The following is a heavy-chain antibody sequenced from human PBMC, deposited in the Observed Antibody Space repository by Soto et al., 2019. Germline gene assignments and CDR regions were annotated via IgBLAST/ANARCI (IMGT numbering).Heavy chain of an antibody. Sequence: QVQLVESGGGVVQPGRSLRLSCAASGFTFSSYAMHWVRQAPGKGLEWVAVISYDGSNKYYADSVKGRFTISRDNSKNTLYLQMNSLRAEDTAVYYCARTGSSNAFDIWGQGTMVTFSS. CDR1: GFTFSSYA. CDR3: ARTGSSNAFDI. D-gene: IGHD3-10*01. CDR2: ISYDGSNK. J-gene: IGHJ3*02. V-gene: IGHV3-30-3*01.